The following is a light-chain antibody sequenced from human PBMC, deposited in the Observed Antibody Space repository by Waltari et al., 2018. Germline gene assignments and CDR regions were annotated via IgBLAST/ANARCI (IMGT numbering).Light chain of an antibody. CDR3: QTGGHGTWV. J-gene: IGLJ3*02. CDR2: VSSDGSH. Sequence: LQRRPEKGARYCMEVSSDGSHTKGDDIPDRFSGSSSGPERYLTISSLQSEDEADYYCQTGGHGTWVFGGGTKLTVV. V-gene: IGLV4-69*01.